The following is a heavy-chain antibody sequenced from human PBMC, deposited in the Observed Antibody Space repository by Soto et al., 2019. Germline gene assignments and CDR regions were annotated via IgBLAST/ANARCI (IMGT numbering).Heavy chain of an antibody. D-gene: IGHD3-22*01. V-gene: IGHV4-39*01. Sequence: LSLTCTVSGGSISSSSYYWGWIRQPPGKGLEWIGSIYYSGSTYYNPSLKSRVTISVDTSKNQFSLKLSSVTAADTAVYYCARSPNYYDSSGYYDYYFDYWGQGTLVTVSS. CDR3: ARSPNYYDSSGYYDYYFDY. CDR2: IYYSGST. J-gene: IGHJ4*02. CDR1: GGSISSSSYY.